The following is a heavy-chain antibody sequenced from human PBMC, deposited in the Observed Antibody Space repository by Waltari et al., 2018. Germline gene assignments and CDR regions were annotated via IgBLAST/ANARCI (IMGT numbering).Heavy chain of an antibody. D-gene: IGHD7-27*01. J-gene: IGHJ3*02. CDR2: ISSSSSYI. Sequence: EVQLVESGGGLVKPGGSLRLSCAASGFTFSSYSMNWVRQAPGKGLEWVSSISSSSSYIYYADSVKGRVTISRDNAKNSLYLQMNSLRAEDTAVYYCARPGASGAFDIWGQGTMVTVSS. CDR3: ARPGASGAFDI. CDR1: GFTFSSYS. V-gene: IGHV3-21*01.